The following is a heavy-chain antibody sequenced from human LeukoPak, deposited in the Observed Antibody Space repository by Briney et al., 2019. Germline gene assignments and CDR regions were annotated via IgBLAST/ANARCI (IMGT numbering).Heavy chain of an antibody. CDR1: GYTFTSYG. V-gene: IGHV1-18*01. CDR2: ISAYNGNT. Sequence: ASVKVSCKASGYTFTSYGISWVRQAPGQGLEWMGWISAYNGNTNYAQKLQGRVTMTTDTSTSTAYMELRSLRSDDTAVYYCARNHPVYDSSGPYYYYMDVWGKGTTVTVSS. J-gene: IGHJ6*03. CDR3: ARNHPVYDSSGPYYYYMDV. D-gene: IGHD3-22*01.